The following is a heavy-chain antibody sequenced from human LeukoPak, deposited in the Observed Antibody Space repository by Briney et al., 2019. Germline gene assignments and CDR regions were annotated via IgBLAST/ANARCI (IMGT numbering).Heavy chain of an antibody. Sequence: GGSLRLSCAASGFTFSSYAMSWVRQAPGKGLEWVSAISGSGGSTYYADSVKGRFTISRDNSKNTLYLQMNSLRAEDTAVYYCARVPAAAGRANYYYYYSMDVWGQGTTVTVSS. J-gene: IGHJ6*02. CDR1: GFTFSSYA. D-gene: IGHD6-13*01. CDR2: ISGSGGST. CDR3: ARVPAAAGRANYYYYYSMDV. V-gene: IGHV3-23*01.